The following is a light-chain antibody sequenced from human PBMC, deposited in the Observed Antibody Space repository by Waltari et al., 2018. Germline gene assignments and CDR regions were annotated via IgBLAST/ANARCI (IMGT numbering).Light chain of an antibody. CDR3: QQTNSFPLT. CDR2: AAS. Sequence: DIQMTQSPSSLSASVGDRVTIPCRASQSISSYLNWYQQKPGKAPKLLIYAASSLQCGVPSRFSGSGSGTDFTLTISSLQPEDFATYYCQQTNSFPLTFGGGTKVEIK. J-gene: IGKJ4*01. CDR1: QSISSY. V-gene: IGKV1-39*01.